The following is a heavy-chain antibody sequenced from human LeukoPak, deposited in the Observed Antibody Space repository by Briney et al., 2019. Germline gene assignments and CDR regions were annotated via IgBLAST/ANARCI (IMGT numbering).Heavy chain of an antibody. CDR3: ARGLLGYSYGPYYFDY. CDR1: GYTFAGYY. V-gene: IGHV1-2*02. D-gene: IGHD5-18*01. Sequence: ASVKVSCKASGYTFAGYYMHWVRQGPGQGLEWMGWINPNSGGTNYAQKFQGRVTMTRDTSSSTAYMELSRLRSDDTAVYYCARGLLGYSYGPYYFDYWGQGTLVSVSS. CDR2: INPNSGGT. J-gene: IGHJ4*02.